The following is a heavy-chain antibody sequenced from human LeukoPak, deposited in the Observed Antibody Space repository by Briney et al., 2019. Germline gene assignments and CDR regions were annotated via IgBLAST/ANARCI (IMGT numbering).Heavy chain of an antibody. V-gene: IGHV1-18*01. D-gene: IGHD2-2*01. CDR2: ISAYNGNT. CDR3: VRGSRADDAFDI. CDR1: GYTFTRYG. J-gene: IGHJ3*02. Sequence: ASVKVSCKASGYTFTRYGISWVRQAPGQRLEWMGWISAYNGNTKYAQKFQGRVTMTTDTSTSTVYVELRSLRSDDTAVYYCVRGSRADDAFDIWGQGTRVTVSS.